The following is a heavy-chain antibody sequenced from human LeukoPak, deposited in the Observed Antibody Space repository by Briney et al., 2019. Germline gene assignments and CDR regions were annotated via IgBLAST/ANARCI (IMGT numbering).Heavy chain of an antibody. Sequence: PSETLSLTCIVSGGSINSGNYHWSWIRQPAGKGLEWIGRLYSSGSTKYNPSLKSRVTISGDTSDNQISLELSSVTAADTAVYYCVRDFSGYTYYMDIWGKGTTVTVSS. J-gene: IGHJ6*03. CDR1: GGSINSGNYH. CDR2: LYSSGST. CDR3: VRDFSGYTYYMDI. D-gene: IGHD3-22*01. V-gene: IGHV4-61*02.